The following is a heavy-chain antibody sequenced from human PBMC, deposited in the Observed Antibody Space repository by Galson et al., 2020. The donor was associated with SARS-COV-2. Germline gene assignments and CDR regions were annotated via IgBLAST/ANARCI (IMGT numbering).Heavy chain of an antibody. CDR2: IDWHDDK. CDR3: ARIVVEQQLVQDYYYGMDV. Sequence: SGPTLVKPTQTLTLTCTFSGFSLSTSGLRVSWIRQPPGKALEWLALIDWHDDKYYSTSLNTRLTISKDTSKNQVVLTMNNMDPEDTATYYCARIVVEQQLVQDYYYGMDVWGQGTTVT. CDR1: GFSLSTSGLR. J-gene: IGHJ6*02. V-gene: IGHV2-70*01. D-gene: IGHD6-13*01.